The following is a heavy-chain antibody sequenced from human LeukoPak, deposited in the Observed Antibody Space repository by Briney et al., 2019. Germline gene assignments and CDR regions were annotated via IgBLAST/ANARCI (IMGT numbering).Heavy chain of an antibody. V-gene: IGHV4-34*01. CDR1: GGSFSGYY. D-gene: IGHD3-10*01. Sequence: SETLSLTCAVYGGSFSGYYGSWIRQPPGKGLEWIGEINHSGSTNYNPSLKSRVTISVDTSKNQFSLKLSSVTAADTAVYYCARGHYLGDYWGQGTLVTVSS. J-gene: IGHJ4*02. CDR2: INHSGST. CDR3: ARGHYLGDY.